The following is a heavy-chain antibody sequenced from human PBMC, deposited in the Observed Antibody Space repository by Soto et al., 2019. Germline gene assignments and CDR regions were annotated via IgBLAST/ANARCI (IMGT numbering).Heavy chain of an antibody. V-gene: IGHV3-66*01. D-gene: IGHD3-10*01. CDR2: SYSTGNT. CDR1: GVTVSNNS. J-gene: IGHJ4*02. Sequence: EVKLVESGGGLVQPGGSLRLSCAASGVTVSNNSMPWVRQAPGKGLELVSSSYSTGNTFYADSVKGRFTISRDNSKNTLYLQMNSLRVENTAVYYCARNVPGTTLGYWGQGTLVTVSS. CDR3: ARNVPGTTLGY.